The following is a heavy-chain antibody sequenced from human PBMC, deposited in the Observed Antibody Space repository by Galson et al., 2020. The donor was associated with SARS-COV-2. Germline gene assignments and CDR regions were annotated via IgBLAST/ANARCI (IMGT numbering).Heavy chain of an antibody. D-gene: IGHD2-2*01. Sequence: SETLSLTCTVSGGSISNYYWSWIRQSAGRGLEWIGRIYTSGSTNYNPSLKSRVTMSVDTSKNQFSLKLSSGTAADTAVYYCARTPLYCSATGCYFDSWGQGTLVTVSS. V-gene: IGHV4-4*07. CDR2: IYTSGST. CDR1: GGSISNYY. J-gene: IGHJ5*01. CDR3: ARTPLYCSATGCYFDS.